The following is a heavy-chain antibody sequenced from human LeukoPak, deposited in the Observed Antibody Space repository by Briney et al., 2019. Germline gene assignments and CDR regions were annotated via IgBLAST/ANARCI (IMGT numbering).Heavy chain of an antibody. J-gene: IGHJ3*02. CDR3: ARGALLWFGELSNAFDI. V-gene: IGHV3-53*01. CDR1: GFTVSSNY. Sequence: PGGSLRLSCAASGFTVSSNYMSWVRQAPGKGLERVSVIYSGGSTYYADSVKGRFTISRDNSKNTLYLQMNSLRAEDTAVYYCARGALLWFGELSNAFDIWGQGTMVTVSS. CDR2: IYSGGST. D-gene: IGHD3-10*01.